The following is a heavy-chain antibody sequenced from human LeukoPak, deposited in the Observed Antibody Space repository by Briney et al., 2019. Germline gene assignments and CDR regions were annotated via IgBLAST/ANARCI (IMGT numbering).Heavy chain of an antibody. CDR1: GGSFSSYY. CDR2: IYYSGST. Sequence: PSETLSLTCAVYGGSFSSYYWSWIRQPPGKGLEWIGYIYYSGSTNYNPSLKSRVTISVDTSKNQFSLRLSSVTAADTAVYYCARDLNSRGFDPWGQGTLVTVSS. V-gene: IGHV4-59*01. D-gene: IGHD2/OR15-2a*01. CDR3: ARDLNSRGFDP. J-gene: IGHJ5*02.